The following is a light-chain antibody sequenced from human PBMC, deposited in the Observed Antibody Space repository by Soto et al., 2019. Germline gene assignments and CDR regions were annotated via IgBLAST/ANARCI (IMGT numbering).Light chain of an antibody. J-gene: IGKJ1*01. CDR1: HSVSSNY. CDR3: QQYGISPT. V-gene: IGKV3-20*01. CDR2: DVS. Sequence: EIVLTQSPGTLSLSPGARATLSCRSSHSVSSNYLAWYQQKPGQAPRLLIYDVSSRATGIPDRFSGSGSGTAFTLTISRLEPVDFAVYYCQQYGISPTFGQGTKVEIK.